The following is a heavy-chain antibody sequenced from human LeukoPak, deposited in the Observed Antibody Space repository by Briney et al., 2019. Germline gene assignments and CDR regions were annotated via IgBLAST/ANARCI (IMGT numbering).Heavy chain of an antibody. D-gene: IGHD1-1*01. CDR3: AKGRRTGFVDY. Sequence: GGSLRLSCAASGFTFSNYAMTWVRQAPGKGLEWVSAISGSGTITYYADSVKGRFTVSRDNSKSLLFLQMESLRPDDTGIYYCAKGRRTGFVDYWGQGALVTVSS. CDR2: ISGSGTIT. V-gene: IGHV3-23*01. J-gene: IGHJ4*02. CDR1: GFTFSNYA.